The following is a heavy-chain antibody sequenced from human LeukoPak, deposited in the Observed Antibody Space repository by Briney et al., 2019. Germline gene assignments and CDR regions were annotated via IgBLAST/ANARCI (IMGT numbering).Heavy chain of an antibody. CDR1: GLXIADFA. CDR3: ARESGKFDY. V-gene: IGHV3-43*02. Sequence: GGSLRLSCVASGLXIADFAIHWVRQAPGKGLEWVSLISGDGVSTFYADSVKGRFSISRDNSKNSLSLEMNSLRTEDTAMYYCARESGKFDYWGQGTLVAVSS. CDR2: ISGDGVST. J-gene: IGHJ4*02.